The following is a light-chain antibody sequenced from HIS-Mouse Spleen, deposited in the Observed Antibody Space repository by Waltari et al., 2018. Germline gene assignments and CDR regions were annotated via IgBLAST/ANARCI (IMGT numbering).Light chain of an antibody. J-gene: IGLJ2*01. V-gene: IGLV2-8*01. CDR2: EVS. Sequence: QSALTQPPSASGSPGQSVTISCPRTSSDVGGYNYVSWYQQHPGKAPKPMIYEVSKRPSGVPDRFSGSKSGNTASLTVSGLQAEDEADYYCSSYAGSNNLGVFGGGTKLTVL. CDR1: SSDVGGYNY. CDR3: SSYAGSNNLGV.